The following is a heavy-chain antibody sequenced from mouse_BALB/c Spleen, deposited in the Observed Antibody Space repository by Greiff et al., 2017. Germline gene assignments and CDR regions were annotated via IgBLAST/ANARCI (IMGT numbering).Heavy chain of an antibody. Sequence: VQRVESGAELVRPGSSVKISCKASGYAFSSYWMNWVKQRPGQGLEWIGQIYPGDGDTNYNGKFKGKATLTADKSSSTAYMQLSSLTSEDSAVYFCARSIYYYGYFDVWGAGTTVTVSS. CDR3: ARSIYYYGYFDV. J-gene: IGHJ1*01. D-gene: IGHD1-1*01. CDR2: IYPGDGDT. V-gene: IGHV1-80*01. CDR1: GYAFSSYW.